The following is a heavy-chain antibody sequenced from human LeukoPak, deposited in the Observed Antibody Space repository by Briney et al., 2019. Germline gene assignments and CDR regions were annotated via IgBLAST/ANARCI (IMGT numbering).Heavy chain of an antibody. J-gene: IGHJ3*01. D-gene: IGHD6-19*01. CDR1: GFAFSSYG. Sequence: GRSLRLSCAASGFAFSSYGMHWVRQAPGKGLEWVALMSFDGGKEFYADSVRGRFTISRDNSKNTLYLQMNSLIPDDTALYYCAKGLQQCWTFDALDVWGQGTMVTVSS. CDR3: AKGLQQCWTFDALDV. V-gene: IGHV3-30*18. CDR2: MSFDGGKE.